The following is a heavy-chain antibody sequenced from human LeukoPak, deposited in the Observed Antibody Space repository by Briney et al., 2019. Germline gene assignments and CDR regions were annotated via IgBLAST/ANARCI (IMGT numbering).Heavy chain of an antibody. CDR3: ATDLGLAVAGDY. Sequence: ASVKVSCKVSGYTLTELSMHWVRQAPGKGFEWMGGFDPEDGETIYAQKFQGRVTMTEDTSTDTAYMELSSLRSEDTAVYYCATDLGLAVAGDYWGQGTLVTVSS. V-gene: IGHV1-24*01. J-gene: IGHJ4*02. D-gene: IGHD6-19*01. CDR2: FDPEDGET. CDR1: GYTLTELS.